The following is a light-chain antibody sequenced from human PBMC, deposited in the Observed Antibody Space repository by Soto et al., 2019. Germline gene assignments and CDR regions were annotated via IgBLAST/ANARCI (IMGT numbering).Light chain of an antibody. Sequence: EIVMTQSPATLSVSPGERATLSCRASQSVSSNLAWYQQKPGQAPRLLIYDASTRTTGGPARFSGSGSGTEFTLTISSLEPEDFAVYYCQQRSNWPLTFGGGTKVDI. J-gene: IGKJ4*01. CDR1: QSVSSN. V-gene: IGKV3-15*01. CDR2: DAS. CDR3: QQRSNWPLT.